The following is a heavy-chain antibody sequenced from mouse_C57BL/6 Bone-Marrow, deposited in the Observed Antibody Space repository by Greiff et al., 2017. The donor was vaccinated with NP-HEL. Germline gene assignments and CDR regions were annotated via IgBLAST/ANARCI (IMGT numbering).Heavy chain of an antibody. CDR3: ARSRITTVQD. J-gene: IGHJ2*01. V-gene: IGHV1-81*01. CDR1: GYTFTSYG. CDR2: IYPRSGNT. Sequence: ESGAELARPGASVKLSCKASGYTFTSYGISWVKQRTGQGLEWIGEIYPRSGNTYYNEKFKGKATLTADKSSSTAYMELRSLTSEDSAVYFCARSRITTVQDWGQGTTLTVSS. D-gene: IGHD1-1*01.